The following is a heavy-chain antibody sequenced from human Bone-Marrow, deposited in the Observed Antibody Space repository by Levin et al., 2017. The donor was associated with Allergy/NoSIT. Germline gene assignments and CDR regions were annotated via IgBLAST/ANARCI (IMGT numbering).Heavy chain of an antibody. D-gene: IGHD5-18*01. CDR3: AKDGITARELDY. Sequence: GGSLRLSCAASGFTFSDYGMHWVRQAPGQGLEWVAVISYDGRNTYYADSVKGRFLISRDSSKNTVYLQMDSLRAEDTAVYYCAKDGITARELDYWGQGTLVTVSS. J-gene: IGHJ4*02. CDR2: ISYDGRNT. CDR1: GFTFSDYG. V-gene: IGHV3-30*18.